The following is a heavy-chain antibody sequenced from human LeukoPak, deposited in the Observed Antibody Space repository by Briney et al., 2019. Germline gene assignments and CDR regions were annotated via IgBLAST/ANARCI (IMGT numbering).Heavy chain of an antibody. V-gene: IGHV3-21*01. D-gene: IGHD6-13*01. J-gene: IGHJ4*02. CDR3: ARDPTPLHAAAKYYFDY. CDR1: GFTVSSNY. Sequence: GGSLRLSCAASGFTVSSNYMSWVRQAPGKGLEWVSSISSSSSYIYYADSVKGRFTISRDNAKNSLYLQMNSLRAEDTAVYYCARDPTPLHAAAKYYFDYWGQGTLVTVSS. CDR2: ISSSSSYI.